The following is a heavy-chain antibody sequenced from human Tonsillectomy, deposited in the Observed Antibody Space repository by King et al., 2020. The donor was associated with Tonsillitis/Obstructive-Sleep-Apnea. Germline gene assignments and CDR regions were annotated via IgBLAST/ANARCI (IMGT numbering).Heavy chain of an antibody. CDR3: AGVGPGIGFNGYDD. D-gene: IGHD2-8*01. CDR2: ISSSGSTI. Sequence: VQLVESGGGLVQPGGSLRLSCAASGFTFSSYEMNWVRQAPGKGLEWVSYISSSGSTIYYADSVKGRFTISRDNAKNSLYLQMNSLRAEDTAVYYCAGVGPGIGFNGYDDWGQGTLVTVSS. CDR1: GFTFSSYE. J-gene: IGHJ4*02. V-gene: IGHV3-48*03.